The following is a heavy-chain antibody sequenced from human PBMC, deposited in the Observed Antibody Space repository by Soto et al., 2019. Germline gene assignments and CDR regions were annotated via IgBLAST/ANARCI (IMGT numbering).Heavy chain of an antibody. CDR3: ARGDSDLAVSEAAY. J-gene: IGHJ1*01. Sequence: SETLSLTCTVSGGSISSGDYYWSWIRQPPEKGLEWIGYIYFSGIANYKHSLKSRATISRDTSKNEFSLKLTSVTAADTAIYYCARGDSDLAVSEAAYWGQGTLVTVSS. CDR2: IYFSGIA. V-gene: IGHV4-61*08. CDR1: GGSISSGDYY. D-gene: IGHD2-15*01.